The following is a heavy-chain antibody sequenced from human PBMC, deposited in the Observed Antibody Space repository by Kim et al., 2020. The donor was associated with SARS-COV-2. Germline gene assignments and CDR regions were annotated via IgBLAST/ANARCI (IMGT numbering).Heavy chain of an antibody. V-gene: IGHV4-59*01. J-gene: IGHJ3*02. CDR3: ARDLGIAAAGTHHDAFDI. D-gene: IGHD6-13*01. Sequence: SETLSLTCTVSGGSISSYYWSWVRQPPGKGLEWVWYIYYSGSTNYNPSLKSRGTISVDTSKNQFSLKLSSMTAADAAVYYCARDLGIAAAGTHHDAFDIWGQGTMVTVSS. CDR2: IYYSGST. CDR1: GGSISSYY.